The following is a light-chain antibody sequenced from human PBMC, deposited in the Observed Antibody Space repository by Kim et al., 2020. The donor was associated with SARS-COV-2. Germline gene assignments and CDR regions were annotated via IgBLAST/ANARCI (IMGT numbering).Light chain of an antibody. V-gene: IGLV4-60*03. CDR3: ETWDSNTHVI. J-gene: IGLJ2*01. Sequence: VKLTCTLTSGHRTYIIACWHQQQPGKAPRYLMKLKRSRRYYKGSGVSDRLSGSSSGTDHYLTISNLQSDDESDYSCETWDSNTHVIFGGGTQLTVL. CDR1: SGHRTYI. CDR2: LKRSRRY.